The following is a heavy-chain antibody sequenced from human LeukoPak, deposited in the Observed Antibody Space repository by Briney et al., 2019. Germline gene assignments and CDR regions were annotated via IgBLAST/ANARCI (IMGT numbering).Heavy chain of an antibody. V-gene: IGHV3-7*01. D-gene: IGHD2/OR15-2a*01. CDR3: VKDNREEDWFDP. CDR1: GFTFRTFR. Sequence: PGGSLRLSCAASGFTFRTFRMSWVRQPPGKGLEWVANIKQDGTDKYYVDSVEGRFIISRDNAKNSLYLQMSSLRPEDTAVYYCVKDNREEDWFDPWGQGTLVTVSS. CDR2: IKQDGTDK. J-gene: IGHJ5*02.